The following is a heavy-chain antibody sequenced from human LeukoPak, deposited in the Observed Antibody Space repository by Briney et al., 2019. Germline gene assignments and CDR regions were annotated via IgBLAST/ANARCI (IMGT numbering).Heavy chain of an antibody. CDR3: VRGGGYYAYHDAFDI. CDR2: IYYSGST. V-gene: IGHV4-59*08. D-gene: IGHD3-22*01. J-gene: IGHJ3*02. CDR1: GGSITNFY. Sequence: SETLSLTCTVSGGSITNFYWSWIRQPPGKGLEWIGFIYYSGSTNYKPPLKSRVTISVDTSKNQFSLKLSSVTAADTAVYYCVRGGGYYAYHDAFDIWGQGTMVTVSS.